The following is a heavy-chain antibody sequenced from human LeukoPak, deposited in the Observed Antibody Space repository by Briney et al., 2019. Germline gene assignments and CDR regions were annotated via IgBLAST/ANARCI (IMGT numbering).Heavy chain of an antibody. J-gene: IGHJ3*01. V-gene: IGHV4-39*01. D-gene: IGHD5-24*01. Sequence: PSETLSLTCTVSSGPITRSAYYWVWVRQSPGRGLEWLGSIYSNGDTYYNPSFESRVTIAIETSKNQFSLKMTSVTAADTAAYYCTSRGFRLPLDAFDVWGQGTRVAVSS. CDR2: IYSNGDT. CDR1: SGPITRSAYY. CDR3: TSRGFRLPLDAFDV.